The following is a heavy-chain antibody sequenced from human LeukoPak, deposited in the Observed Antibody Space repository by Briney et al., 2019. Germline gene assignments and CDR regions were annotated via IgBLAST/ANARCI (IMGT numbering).Heavy chain of an antibody. J-gene: IGHJ4*02. V-gene: IGHV3-15*01. CDR3: ATELYSYGYNY. Sequence: PGGSLRLSCAASGFTFSNAWMSWVRQAPGKGLEWVGRIKSKTDGGTTDYAAPVKGRFTISRDDSKNTLYLQMNSLNTEDTALYYCATELYSYGYNYWGQGTLVTVSS. CDR1: GFTFSNAW. CDR2: IKSKTDGGTT. D-gene: IGHD5-18*01.